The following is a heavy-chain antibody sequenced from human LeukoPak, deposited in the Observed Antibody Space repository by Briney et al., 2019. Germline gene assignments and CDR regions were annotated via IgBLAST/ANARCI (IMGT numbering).Heavy chain of an antibody. J-gene: IGHJ4*02. CDR2: IYYSGST. Sequence: SETLPLTCTVSGGSISSGDYYWSWIRQPPGKGLEWIGYIYYSGSTYYNPSLKSRVTISVDTSKNQFSLKLSSVTAADTAVYYCAYGSGSYYFDYWGQGTLVTVSS. D-gene: IGHD3-10*01. CDR3: AYGSGSYYFDY. V-gene: IGHV4-30-4*08. CDR1: GGSISSGDYY.